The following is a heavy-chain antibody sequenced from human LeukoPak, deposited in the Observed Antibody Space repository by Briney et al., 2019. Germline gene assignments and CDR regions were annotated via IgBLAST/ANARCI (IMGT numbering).Heavy chain of an antibody. Sequence: GGSLRLSCAASGFTFSSYAMSWVRQAPGKGLEWVSAISGSGGSTYYADSVKGRFTISRDNSKNTLYLQMNSLRAEDTAVYYCARDRRYYDSSGQPFDAFDIWGQGTMVTVSS. D-gene: IGHD3-22*01. V-gene: IGHV3-23*01. CDR1: GFTFSSYA. J-gene: IGHJ3*02. CDR2: ISGSGGST. CDR3: ARDRRYYDSSGQPFDAFDI.